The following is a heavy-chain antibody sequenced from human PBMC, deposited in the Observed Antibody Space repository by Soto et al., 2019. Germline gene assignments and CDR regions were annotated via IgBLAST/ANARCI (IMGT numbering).Heavy chain of an antibody. J-gene: IGHJ4*02. CDR1: GYTFTTYA. Sequence: ASVKVSCKASGYTFTTYAIHWVRQAPGQRLEWMGWVNAENGNTKYSQKFQGRVTITVDTSASTAYMEMSSLRSEDTAVYYCARDIFGLLALGVSDFWGQGTLVTVSS. CDR3: ARDIFGLLALGVSDF. D-gene: IGHD3-10*02. V-gene: IGHV1-3*01. CDR2: VNAENGNT.